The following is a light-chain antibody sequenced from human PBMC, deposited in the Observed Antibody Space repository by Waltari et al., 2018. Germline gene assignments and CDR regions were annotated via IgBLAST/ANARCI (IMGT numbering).Light chain of an antibody. V-gene: IGKV3-15*01. J-gene: IGKJ1*01. CDR3: QQYNNWPPWT. CDR2: GAS. CDR1: QSVRNN. Sequence: EIVMTQSPATLSVSPGERATLSCRASQSVRNNLVWYQQKPGQAPRLLIYGASTSVTGIPASFSGSGSGTEFTLTISSLQSEDFAVYYCQQYNNWPPWTFGQGTKVEIK.